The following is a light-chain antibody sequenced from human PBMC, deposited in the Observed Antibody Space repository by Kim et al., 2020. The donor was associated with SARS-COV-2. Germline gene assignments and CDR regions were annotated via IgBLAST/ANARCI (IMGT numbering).Light chain of an antibody. CDR2: DAS. CDR3: QHYDNLPPT. CDR1: QDISNY. Sequence: DIQMTQSPSSLSASVGDRVTITCQASQDISNYLNWYQQKPGKAPKLLIYDASYLQTGVPSRFSGSGSGTDFTFTISSLQPEDIATYYCQHYDNLPPTFGPGTKVDIK. V-gene: IGKV1-33*01. J-gene: IGKJ3*01.